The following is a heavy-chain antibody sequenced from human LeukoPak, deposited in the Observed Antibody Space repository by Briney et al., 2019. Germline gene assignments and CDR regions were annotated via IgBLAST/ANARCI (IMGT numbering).Heavy chain of an antibody. CDR1: GYTFTSYG. J-gene: IGHJ4*02. CDR3: ARHMYYYENTGYYSNPFDY. D-gene: IGHD3-22*01. CDR2: ISAYNGNT. V-gene: IGHV1-18*01. Sequence: ASVKVSCKASGYTFTSYGISWVRQAPGQGLEWMGWISAYNGNTNYAQKLQGRVTMTTDTSTNTAYMELRGLRSDDTAVYYCARHMYYYENTGYYSNPFDYWGQGTLVTVSS.